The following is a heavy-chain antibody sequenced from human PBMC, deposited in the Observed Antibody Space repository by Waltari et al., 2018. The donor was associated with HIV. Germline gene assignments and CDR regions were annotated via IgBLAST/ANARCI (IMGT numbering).Heavy chain of an antibody. Sequence: QVQLVESGGGVVQPGRSLSLSCAASGFTFSSSAMHWVRPAHGTGLEWVAVISYDGSNKYYADSVKGRFTISRDNSKNTLYLQMNSLRAEDTAVYYCARVRRGHIAAAGIRYGMDVWGQGTTVTVSS. CDR2: ISYDGSNK. CDR1: GFTFSSSA. CDR3: ARVRRGHIAAAGIRYGMDV. J-gene: IGHJ6*02. D-gene: IGHD6-13*01. V-gene: IGHV3-30-3*01.